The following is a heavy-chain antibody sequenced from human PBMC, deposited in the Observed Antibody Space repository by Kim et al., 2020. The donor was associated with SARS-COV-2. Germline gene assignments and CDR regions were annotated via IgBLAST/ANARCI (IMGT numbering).Heavy chain of an antibody. V-gene: IGHV3-23*01. D-gene: IGHD3-22*01. J-gene: IGHJ4*02. Sequence: KGRFTISRDNSHNTLYLQMNSLRAEDTAVYYCAKAYDYSDTTGYYQPFDYWGQGTQVTVSS. CDR3: AKAYDYSDTTGYYQPFDY.